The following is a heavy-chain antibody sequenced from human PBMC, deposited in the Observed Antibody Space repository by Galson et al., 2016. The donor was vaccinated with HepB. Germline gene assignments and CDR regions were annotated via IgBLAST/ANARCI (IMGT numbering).Heavy chain of an antibody. J-gene: IGHJ4*02. CDR2: FYDTGST. D-gene: IGHD6-19*01. CDR1: GFSVSSNF. CDR3: TRVGVGVAGYYFDP. V-gene: IGHV3-66*01. Sequence: SLRLSCAASGFSVSSNFTSWVRQSPGKGLEWVSGFYDTGSTYYADSVKDRFSISRDTSKNTLSLQMNSLRVDDTAVYYCTRVGVGVAGYYFDPWGQGTLVTVSS.